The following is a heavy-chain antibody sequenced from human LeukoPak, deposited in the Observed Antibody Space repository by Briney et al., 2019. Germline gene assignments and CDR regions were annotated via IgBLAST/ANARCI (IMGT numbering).Heavy chain of an antibody. CDR2: ISAYNGNT. Sequence: ASVKVSCKASGYTFTSYGISWVRQAPGQGLEWMGWISAYNGNTNYAQKLQGRVTMTTDTSTSTAYMELRRLRSDDTAVYYCARYSSGWHTFDYWGQGTLVTVSS. J-gene: IGHJ4*02. CDR3: ARYSSGWHTFDY. V-gene: IGHV1-18*01. CDR1: GYTFTSYG. D-gene: IGHD6-19*01.